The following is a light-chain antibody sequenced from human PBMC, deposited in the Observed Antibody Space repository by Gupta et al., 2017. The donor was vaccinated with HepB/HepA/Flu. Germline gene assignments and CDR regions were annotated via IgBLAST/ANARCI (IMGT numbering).Light chain of an antibody. J-gene: IGKJ1*01. CDR2: KAS. Sequence: DIQMTQSPSTLSASVGDRVTITCRATQSISSWLAWYQQKPGKAPKVLIYKASNLESGVPSRFSGSGSGTEFTLTISSLQPDDFATYYCKQYNDYSWTFGQGTKVEI. CDR1: QSISSW. V-gene: IGKV1-5*03. CDR3: KQYNDYSWT.